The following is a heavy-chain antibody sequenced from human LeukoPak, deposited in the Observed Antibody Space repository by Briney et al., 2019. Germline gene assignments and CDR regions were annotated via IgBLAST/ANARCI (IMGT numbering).Heavy chain of an antibody. CDR3: ARGPSTSGYCSSTSCYGRYGMDV. J-gene: IGHJ6*02. D-gene: IGHD2-2*01. V-gene: IGHV4-30-2*01. Sequence: SQTLSLTCAVSGGSISSGGYSWSWIRQPPEKGLEWIGYIYHSGSTYYNPSLKSRVTISVDRSKNQFSLKLSSVTAADTAVYYCARGPSTSGYCSSTSCYGRYGMDVWGQGTTVTVSS. CDR2: IYHSGST. CDR1: GGSISSGGYS.